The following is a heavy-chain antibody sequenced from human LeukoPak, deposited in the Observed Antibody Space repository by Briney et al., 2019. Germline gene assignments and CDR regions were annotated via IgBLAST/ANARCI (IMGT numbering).Heavy chain of an antibody. CDR3: ARDYRD. Sequence: GGSLRLSCAASGFTVSSNYRSWVRQAPGEGLEWVSVIYSGGSTYCADAVKDRFTISRDNSKNTVYLQMNSLRAEDTAVYYCARDYRDWGQGTLVTVSS. CDR2: IYSGGST. D-gene: IGHD4-11*01. J-gene: IGHJ4*02. V-gene: IGHV3-66*01. CDR1: GFTVSSNY.